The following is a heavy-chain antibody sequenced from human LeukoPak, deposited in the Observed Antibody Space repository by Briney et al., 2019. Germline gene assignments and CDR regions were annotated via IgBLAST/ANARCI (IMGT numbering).Heavy chain of an antibody. CDR1: GGSISSYY. J-gene: IGHJ4*02. CDR3: ARGRLQQLAYYFDY. CDR2: INHSGST. V-gene: IGHV4-34*01. D-gene: IGHD6-13*01. Sequence: KPSETLSLTCTVSGGSISSYYWSWIRQPPGKGLEWIGEINHSGSTNYNPSLKSRVTISVDTSKNQFSLKLSSVTAADTAVYYCARGRLQQLAYYFDYWGQGTLVTVSS.